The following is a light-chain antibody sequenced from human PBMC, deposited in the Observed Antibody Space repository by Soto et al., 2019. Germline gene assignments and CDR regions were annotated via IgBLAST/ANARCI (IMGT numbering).Light chain of an antibody. CDR1: QSVSSSY. Sequence: IVLTQSPGTLSLSPGERATISCRASQSVSSSYLAWYQQKPGQAPRLLIYGASSRATGIPDRFSGSESGTDFTLTISRLEPEDFAVYYCQQYDSSPLTFGGGTKVEIK. CDR3: QQYDSSPLT. V-gene: IGKV3-20*01. CDR2: GAS. J-gene: IGKJ4*01.